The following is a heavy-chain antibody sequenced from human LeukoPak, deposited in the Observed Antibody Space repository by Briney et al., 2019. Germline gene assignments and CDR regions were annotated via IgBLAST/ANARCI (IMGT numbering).Heavy chain of an antibody. J-gene: IGHJ4*02. CDR2: ISSSSSYI. CDR1: GFTFSSYS. CDR3: ARAKQAAAGTTFGY. Sequence: GGSLRLSCAASGFTFSSYSMNWVRQAPGKGLEWVSSISSSSSYIYYADSVKGRFTISRDNAKNSLYLQMNSLRAEDTAVYYCARAKQAAAGTTFGYWGQGTLVTVSS. D-gene: IGHD6-13*01. V-gene: IGHV3-21*01.